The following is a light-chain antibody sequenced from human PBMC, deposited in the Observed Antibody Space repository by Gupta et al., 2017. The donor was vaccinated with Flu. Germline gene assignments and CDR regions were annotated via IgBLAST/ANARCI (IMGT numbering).Light chain of an antibody. CDR2: DDD. J-gene: IGLJ3*02. Sequence: SGLTQPASLSGSPGQSITFSCTSANTDISVSDLFSWYQQYPGKAPQVIIYDDDRRASGISSRFSASKSGHTASLTISGLQSEDEADYYCCSYATGDTWVFGGGTKVTVL. CDR3: CSYATGDTWV. CDR1: NTDISVSDL. V-gene: IGLV2-23*01.